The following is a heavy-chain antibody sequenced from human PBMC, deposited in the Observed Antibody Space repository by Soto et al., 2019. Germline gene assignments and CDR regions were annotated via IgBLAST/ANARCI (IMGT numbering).Heavy chain of an antibody. D-gene: IGHD3-22*01. J-gene: IGHJ3*02. Sequence: PGGSLRLSCAASGFTFTNAWINWVRQAPGKGLEWVGRIKSKTDGGTTDYAEPVKGRFAISRDDSNNMVYLQMNSLKTEDTAVYYCTTAGNYYDSSGYSHAFDIWGQGTMVTVSS. CDR1: GFTFTNAW. V-gene: IGHV3-15*07. CDR2: IKSKTDGGTT. CDR3: TTAGNYYDSSGYSHAFDI.